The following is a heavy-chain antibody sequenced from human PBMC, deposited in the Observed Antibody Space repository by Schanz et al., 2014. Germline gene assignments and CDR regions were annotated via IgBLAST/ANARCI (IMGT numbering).Heavy chain of an antibody. CDR2: ISYDGNNQ. Sequence: VQLVESGGGLVQPGGSLRLSCAASGFIVSTKCMTWVRQAPGKGLEWVAFISYDGNNQYYADSVKGRFTISRDNSKNTLYLQMNSLRAEDTAVYYCARPIYDLWSGSFDYWGQGTLVTVSS. J-gene: IGHJ4*02. CDR3: ARPIYDLWSGSFDY. D-gene: IGHD3-3*01. CDR1: GFIVSTKC. V-gene: IGHV3-30*03.